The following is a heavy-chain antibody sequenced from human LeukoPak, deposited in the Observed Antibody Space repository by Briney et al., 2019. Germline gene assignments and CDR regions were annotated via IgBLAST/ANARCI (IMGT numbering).Heavy chain of an antibody. CDR3: ARDYRYSSSPDY. J-gene: IGHJ4*02. CDR2: ISDYNGNT. CDR1: GYTFTSYG. Sequence: ASVKVSCKASGYTFTSYGISWVRQAPGQGLEWMGWISDYNGNTNYAQKLQGRVTMTTDTSTSTAYMELRSLRSDDTAVYFCARDYRYSSSPDYWGQGTLVTVSS. D-gene: IGHD6-6*01. V-gene: IGHV1-18*01.